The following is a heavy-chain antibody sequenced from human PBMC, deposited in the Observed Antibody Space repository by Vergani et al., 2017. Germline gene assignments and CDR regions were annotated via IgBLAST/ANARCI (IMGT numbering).Heavy chain of an antibody. CDR2: ISYDGSNK. Sequence: QVQLVESGGGVVQPGRSLRLSCAASGFTFSSYGMHWVRQAPGKGLEWVAVISYDGSNKYYADSVKGRFTISRDNSKNTLYLQMNSLRAEDMAVYYCAKTDYYGSGSSYFQHWGQGTLVTVSS. V-gene: IGHV3-30*18. CDR3: AKTDYYGSGSSYFQH. CDR1: GFTFSSYG. J-gene: IGHJ1*01. D-gene: IGHD3-10*01.